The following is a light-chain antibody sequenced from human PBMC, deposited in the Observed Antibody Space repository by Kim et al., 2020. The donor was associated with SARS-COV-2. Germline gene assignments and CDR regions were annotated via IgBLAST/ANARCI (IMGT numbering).Light chain of an antibody. CDR1: QSVSSN. Sequence: APGERPTPPCRAGQSVSSNLAWYQQKPGQAPRLLLYGASTRATGIPARFSGSGSGTEFTLTISSLQSEDFAVYYCQQYNNWPSWTFGQGTKVDIK. V-gene: IGKV3-15*01. J-gene: IGKJ1*01. CDR2: GAS. CDR3: QQYNNWPSWT.